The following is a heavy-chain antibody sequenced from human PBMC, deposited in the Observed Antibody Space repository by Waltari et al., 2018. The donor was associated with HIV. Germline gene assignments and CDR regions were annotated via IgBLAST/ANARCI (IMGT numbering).Heavy chain of an antibody. CDR1: DFTFNTYW. D-gene: IGHD6-19*01. J-gene: IGHJ4*02. V-gene: IGHV3-7*01. Sequence: EVQLVESGGGLVQPGGSLRLSCAASDFTFNTYWMSWVRQAPGKGLEWVDIIKEDGSNERYVDSVKGRFTISTDNAKKSLYLQMNSLRVEDSAVYYCVGGSGWLMDNWGQGTLVTVSS. CDR2: IKEDGSNE. CDR3: VGGSGWLMDN.